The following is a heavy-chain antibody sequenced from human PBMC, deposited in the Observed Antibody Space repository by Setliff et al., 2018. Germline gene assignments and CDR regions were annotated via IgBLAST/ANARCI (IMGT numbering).Heavy chain of an antibody. J-gene: IGHJ4*02. CDR2: TYYSGIT. Sequence: PSETLSLTCTVSGGSITSHYWSWIRQPPGKGLEWIGHTYYSGITTYNVYLKSRVSISVDTSKNQFSLELSSVTAADTAMYYCARENGYCSGGACYFMFDYWGQGTLVTVSS. CDR1: GGSITSHY. CDR3: ARENGYCSGGACYFMFDY. D-gene: IGHD2-15*01. V-gene: IGHV4-59*11.